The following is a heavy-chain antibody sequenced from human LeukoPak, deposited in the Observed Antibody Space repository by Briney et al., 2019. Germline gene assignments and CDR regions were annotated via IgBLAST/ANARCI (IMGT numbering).Heavy chain of an antibody. CDR3: ARTHRAFWSGYYSV. J-gene: IGHJ4*02. D-gene: IGHD3-3*01. CDR1: GYTFTGYY. CDR2: INPNSGGT. V-gene: IGHV1-2*02. Sequence: GASVKVSCKASGYTFTGYYMHWVRQAPGQGLEWMGWINPNSGGTNYAQKFQGRVTMTRDTSISTAYMELSRLRSDDTAAYYCARTHRAFWSGYYSVRGQGTLVTVSS.